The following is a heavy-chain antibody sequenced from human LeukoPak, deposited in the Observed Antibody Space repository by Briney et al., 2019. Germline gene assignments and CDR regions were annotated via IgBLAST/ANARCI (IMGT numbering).Heavy chain of an antibody. D-gene: IGHD6-13*01. Sequence: PGGSLRLSCAASGFTFSTYWGWIRQPPGKGLEWIGSIYRSGSTYYTPSLKSRVTISVDTSKNQFSLNLNSVTAADTAVYYCARDRDAAAGTDAFDYWGQGILVTVSS. CDR3: ARDRDAAAGTDAFDY. CDR1: GFTFSTY. J-gene: IGHJ4*02. CDR2: IYRSGST. V-gene: IGHV4-38-2*02.